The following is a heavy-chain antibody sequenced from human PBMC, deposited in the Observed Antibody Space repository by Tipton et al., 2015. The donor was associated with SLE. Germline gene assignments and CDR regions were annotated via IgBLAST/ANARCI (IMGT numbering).Heavy chain of an antibody. V-gene: IGHV3-30*04. Sequence: SLRLSCAASGYTFPTYAMHWVRQAPGKGLEWVAVISYDESIKYYADSVKGRFTISRDESKNTMYLQMNSLRAEDTAVYYCARGAIFGAYYYYMDVWGKGTTVTVSS. CDR1: GYTFPTYA. CDR3: ARGAIFGAYYYYMDV. CDR2: ISYDESIK. J-gene: IGHJ6*03. D-gene: IGHD3-3*01.